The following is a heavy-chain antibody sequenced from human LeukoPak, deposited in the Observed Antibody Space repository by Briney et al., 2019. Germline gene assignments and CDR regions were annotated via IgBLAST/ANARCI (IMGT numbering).Heavy chain of an antibody. J-gene: IGHJ4*02. D-gene: IGHD3-3*01. CDR3: TRDRAWNYFDY. CDR1: GFTFSRHG. CDR2: ISNDGSRK. Sequence: GGSLRLSCAPSGFTFSRHGMHWVRQAPGKGLEWVAIISNDGSRKYYAHSVEGRFTISRDNSKNALYLQMDSLRAEDTAVYYCTRDRAWNYFDYWGQGTLVTVSS. V-gene: IGHV3-30*03.